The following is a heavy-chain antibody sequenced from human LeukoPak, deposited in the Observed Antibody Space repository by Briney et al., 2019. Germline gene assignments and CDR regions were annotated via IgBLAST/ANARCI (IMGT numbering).Heavy chain of an antibody. J-gene: IGHJ5*02. CDR2: ISAYNGNT. D-gene: IGHD2-2*01. V-gene: IGHV1-18*01. CDR1: GYTFTSYG. Sequence: GASVKVSCKASGYTFTSYGISWVRQAPGQGLEWMGWISAYNGNTNYAQKLQGRVTMTTDTSTSTAYMELRSLRSDDTAVYYCARDRYCSSTSCYGWFDPWGQGTLVTVSS. CDR3: ARDRYCSSTSCYGWFDP.